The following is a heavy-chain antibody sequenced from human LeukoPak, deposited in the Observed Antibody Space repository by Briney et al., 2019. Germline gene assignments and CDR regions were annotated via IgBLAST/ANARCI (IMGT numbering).Heavy chain of an antibody. D-gene: IGHD3-9*01. V-gene: IGHV3-23*01. CDR3: ASETGYFDWLVSPLYYYYGMDV. J-gene: IGHJ6*02. Sequence: GGSLRLSCAASGFTFSSYAMSWVRQAPGKGLEWVSAISGSGGSTYYADSVKGRFTISRDNSKNTLYLQMNSLRAEDTAVYYCASETGYFDWLVSPLYYYYGMDVWGQGTLVTVSS. CDR1: GFTFSSYA. CDR2: ISGSGGST.